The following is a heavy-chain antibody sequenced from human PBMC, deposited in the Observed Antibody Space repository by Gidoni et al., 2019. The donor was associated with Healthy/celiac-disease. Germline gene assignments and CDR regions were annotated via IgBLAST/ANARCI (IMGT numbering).Heavy chain of an antibody. V-gene: IGHV4-59*08. D-gene: IGHD3-22*01. J-gene: IGHJ4*02. CDR2: IYYSGRT. CDR1: GGSISSYY. CDR3: ARYYYDSSGYLDY. Sequence: QVQLQESGPGLVKPSETLSLTCTVSGGSISSYYWSWIRQPPGKGLEWIGYIYYSGRTNYNPSLKSRVTISVDTSKNQFSLKLSSVTAADTAVYYCARYYYDSSGYLDYWGQGTLVTVSS.